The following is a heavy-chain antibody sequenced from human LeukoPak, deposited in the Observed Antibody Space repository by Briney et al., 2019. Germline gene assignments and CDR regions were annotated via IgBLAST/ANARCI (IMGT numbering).Heavy chain of an antibody. J-gene: IGHJ5*02. Sequence: SETLSLTCTVSGGSISSSSYYWGWIRQPPGKGLEWIGSIYYSGSTYYNPSLKSRVTISVDTSKNQFSLKLSSVTAADTAVYYCARGTMVRGVTIVRATNWFDPWGQGTLITVSS. D-gene: IGHD3-10*01. CDR1: GGSISSSSYY. V-gene: IGHV4-39*07. CDR2: IYYSGST. CDR3: ARGTMVRGVTIVRATNWFDP.